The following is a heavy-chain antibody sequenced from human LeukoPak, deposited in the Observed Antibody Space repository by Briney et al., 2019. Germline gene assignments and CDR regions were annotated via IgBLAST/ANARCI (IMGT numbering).Heavy chain of an antibody. CDR2: IIPIFGTA. CDR3: ARLRFDADYYDSSGYYLNWFDP. Sequence: SVKVSCKASGGTFSSYAISWVRQAPGQGLEWMGGIIPIFGTANYAQKFRGRVTITTDESTSTAYMELSSLRSEDTAVYYCARLRFDADYYDSSGYYLNWFDPWGQGTLVTVSS. CDR1: GGTFSSYA. V-gene: IGHV1-69*05. J-gene: IGHJ5*02. D-gene: IGHD3-22*01.